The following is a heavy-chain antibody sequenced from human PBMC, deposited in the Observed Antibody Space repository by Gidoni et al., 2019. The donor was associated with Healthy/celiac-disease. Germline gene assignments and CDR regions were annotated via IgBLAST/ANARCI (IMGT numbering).Heavy chain of an antibody. V-gene: IGHV3-7*01. CDR3: AREQEGTREWLSFDY. Sequence: EVQLVESGGGLVQPGGSLRLSCAASGLTFSSYWMSWVRQAPGKGLEWVANIKQDGSEKYYVDSVKGRFTISRDNAKNSLYLQMNSLRAEDTAVYYCAREQEGTREWLSFDYWGQGTLVTVSS. J-gene: IGHJ4*02. CDR2: IKQDGSEK. D-gene: IGHD3-3*01. CDR1: GLTFSSYW.